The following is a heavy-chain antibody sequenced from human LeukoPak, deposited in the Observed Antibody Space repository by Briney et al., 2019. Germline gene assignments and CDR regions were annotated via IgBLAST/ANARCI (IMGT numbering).Heavy chain of an antibody. J-gene: IGHJ4*02. CDR2: ISGSGGST. Sequence: GGSLRLSCAASGFTFSSYAMSWVRQAPGKGLEWVSAISGSGGSTYYADSVKGRFTISRDNAKNSLYLQMNSLRAEDTAVYYCARAFRDTDGQWGQGTLVTVSS. CDR3: ARAFRDTDGQ. CDR1: GFTFSSYA. D-gene: IGHD3-10*01. V-gene: IGHV3-23*01.